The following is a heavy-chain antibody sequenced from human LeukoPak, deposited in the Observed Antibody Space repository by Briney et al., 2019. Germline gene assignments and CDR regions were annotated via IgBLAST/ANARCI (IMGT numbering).Heavy chain of an antibody. CDR2: IYTSGST. D-gene: IGHD6-13*01. CDR1: GVSISSGSYY. CDR3: ARDLAAAGTRVFDY. J-gene: IGHJ4*02. Sequence: SETLSLTCTVSGVSISSGSYYWSWIRQPAGKGLEWIGRIYTSGSTNYNPSLKSRVTISVDTSKNQFSLKLSSVTAADTAVYYCARDLAAAGTRVFDYWGQGTLVTVSS. V-gene: IGHV4-61*02.